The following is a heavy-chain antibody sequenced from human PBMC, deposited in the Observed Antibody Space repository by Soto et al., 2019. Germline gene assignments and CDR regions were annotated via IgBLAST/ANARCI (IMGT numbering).Heavy chain of an antibody. CDR2: IYRGGIT. CDR3: AIGNPDWFDP. CDR1: VYSISSGLY. D-gene: IGHD1-1*01. J-gene: IGHJ5*02. Sequence: SETLSLTCSVSVYSISSGLYWGLIRQPPGKGLEWIGTIYRGGITYYNPSLKSRVTISIDTSKNHFSLRLSSVTATDTAVYFCAIGNPDWFDPWGQGTLVTVSS. V-gene: IGHV4-38-2*01.